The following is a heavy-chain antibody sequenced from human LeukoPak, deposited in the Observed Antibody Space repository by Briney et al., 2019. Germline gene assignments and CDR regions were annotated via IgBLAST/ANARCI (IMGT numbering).Heavy chain of an antibody. V-gene: IGHV3-30*02. CDR2: IRCDGSNK. J-gene: IGHJ3*02. CDR3: AKLYDYVWGSYRSYDAFDI. D-gene: IGHD3-16*02. Sequence: GGSLRLSCAASGFTFSSYGMRWVRQAPGKGREWAAFIRCDGSNKYYADSVKGRFTISRDNSKNTLYLQMNSLRAEDTAVYYCAKLYDYVWGSYRSYDAFDIWGQGTMVTVSS. CDR1: GFTFSSYG.